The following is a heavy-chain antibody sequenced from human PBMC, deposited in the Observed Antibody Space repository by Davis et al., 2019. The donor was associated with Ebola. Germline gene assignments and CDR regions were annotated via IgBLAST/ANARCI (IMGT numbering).Heavy chain of an antibody. V-gene: IGHV1-46*01. Sequence: ASVKVSCKASGYTFTNYYMHWVRQAPGQGLEWMGMINPNDGRTIYAQKFQGRVTVTRDTSTTTVYMELRSLRSDDTAIYYCARAHIAVTSDIWGRGTLVTVSS. D-gene: IGHD2-21*01. CDR3: ARAHIAVTSDI. J-gene: IGHJ4*02. CDR1: GYTFTNYY. CDR2: INPNDGRT.